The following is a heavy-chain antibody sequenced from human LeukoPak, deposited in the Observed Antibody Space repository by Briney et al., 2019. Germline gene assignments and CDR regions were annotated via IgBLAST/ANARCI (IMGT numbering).Heavy chain of an antibody. V-gene: IGHV4-59*01. J-gene: IGHJ5*02. D-gene: IGHD3-22*01. CDR1: GGSISSYY. CDR3: ARDYDSSGYCPNWFDP. CDR2: IYYSGST. Sequence: SETLSLTCTVSGGSISSYYWSWIRQPPGKGLEWIGYIYYSGSTNYNPSLKSRVTISVDTSKNQFSLKLSSVTAADTAVYYCARDYDSSGYCPNWFDPWGQGTLVTVSS.